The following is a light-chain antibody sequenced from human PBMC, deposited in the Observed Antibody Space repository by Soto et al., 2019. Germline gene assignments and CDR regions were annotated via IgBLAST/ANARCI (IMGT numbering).Light chain of an antibody. CDR3: QQYNSWPPVN. V-gene: IGKV3-20*01. CDR1: QSVTSNY. CDR2: GAS. J-gene: IGKJ5*01. Sequence: IVLTHSPGTLSLSPWDRATLSCEASQSVTSNYLAWYQQEPGQAPRLLIFGASIRATGIPDRFIGSGSGTDFTLTISSLQPKDFGIYYCQQYNSWPPVNFGQGTRLEIK.